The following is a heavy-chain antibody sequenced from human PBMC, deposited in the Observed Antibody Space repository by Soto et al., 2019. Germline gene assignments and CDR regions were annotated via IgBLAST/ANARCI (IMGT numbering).Heavy chain of an antibody. CDR1: GGSFSGYY. D-gene: IGHD3-10*01. CDR3: ARGGPASITIKRRDWFDP. CDR2: INHSGST. Sequence: PSETLSLTCAVYGGSFSGYYWSWIRQPPGKGLEWIGEINHSGSTNYNPSLKSRVTISVDTSKNQFSLKLSSVTAADTAVYYCARGGPASITIKRRDWFDPWGQGTLVTVSS. J-gene: IGHJ5*02. V-gene: IGHV4-34*01.